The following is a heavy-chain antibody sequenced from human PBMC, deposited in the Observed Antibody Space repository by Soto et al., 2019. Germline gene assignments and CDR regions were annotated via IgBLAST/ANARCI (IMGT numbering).Heavy chain of an antibody. CDR1: GFTVSSTY. J-gene: IGHJ4*02. Sequence: GGSLRLSCAASGFTVSSTYLTWVRQAPGKGLEWVAILYTGTDTVYADSVKGRFTISRDSSKNTFYLQMNSLRAEDTAMYFCARYRYTGTSSGRLMDYWGQGSLVTVSS. CDR3: ARYRYTGTSSGRLMDY. V-gene: IGHV3-53*01. CDR2: LYTGTDT. D-gene: IGHD1-26*01.